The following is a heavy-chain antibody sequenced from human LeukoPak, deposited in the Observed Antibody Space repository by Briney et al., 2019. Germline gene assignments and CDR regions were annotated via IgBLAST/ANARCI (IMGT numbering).Heavy chain of an antibody. J-gene: IGHJ4*02. V-gene: IGHV3-30*02. CDR1: GFTFSSHG. CDR2: IRYDGSNK. Sequence: PGGSLRLSCAASGFTFSSHGMHWVRQAPGKGLEWVAFIRYDGSNKYYADSVKGRFTISRDNSKNTLYLQMNSLRAEDTAVYYCAKDRVGATYYFDYWGQGTLVTVSS. CDR3: AKDRVGATYYFDY. D-gene: IGHD1-26*01.